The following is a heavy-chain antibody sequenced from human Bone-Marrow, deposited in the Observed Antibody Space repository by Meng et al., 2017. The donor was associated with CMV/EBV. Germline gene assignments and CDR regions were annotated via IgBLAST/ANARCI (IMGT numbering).Heavy chain of an antibody. Sequence: SVKVSCKASGYTFTSYAMNWVRQAPGQGLEWMGGIIPDLSKATYTQKFEDRVTITTDESTSTAYMELSRLSSEDTAVYYCASGGWGHGDPYYYYAMDVRGQGATVTVSS. CDR1: GYTFTSYA. J-gene: IGHJ6*02. D-gene: IGHD3-10*01. CDR2: IIPDLSKA. V-gene: IGHV1-69*05. CDR3: ASGGWGHGDPYYYYAMDV.